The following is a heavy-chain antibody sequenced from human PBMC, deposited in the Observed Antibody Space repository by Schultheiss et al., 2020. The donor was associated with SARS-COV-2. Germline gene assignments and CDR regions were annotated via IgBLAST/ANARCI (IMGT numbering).Heavy chain of an antibody. CDR1: GGSISSGNYY. CDR2: IYTSGST. V-gene: IGHV4-61*09. CDR3: AREGPPAANILDP. D-gene: IGHD2-2*01. Sequence: SETLSLTCTVSGGSISSGNYYWSWIRQPAGKGLEWIGHIYTSGSTTYNPSLRSRLTMSVDTSKNQFFVKLNSVTAADTAVYYCAREGPPAANILDPWGQGTLVTVSS. J-gene: IGHJ5*02.